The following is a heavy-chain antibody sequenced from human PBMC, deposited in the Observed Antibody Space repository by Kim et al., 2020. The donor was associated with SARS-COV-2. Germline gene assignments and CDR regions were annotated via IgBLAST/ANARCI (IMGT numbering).Heavy chain of an antibody. D-gene: IGHD3-10*01. CDR3: ARESVLLWFGELIHWFDP. Sequence: GGSLRLSCAASGFTFSSYSMNWVRQAPGKGLEWVSYISSSSSTIYYADSVKGRFTISRDNAKNSLYLQMNSLRAEDTAVYYCARESVLLWFGELIHWFDPWGQGTLVTVSS. CDR2: ISSSSSTI. J-gene: IGHJ5*02. V-gene: IGHV3-48*04. CDR1: GFTFSSYS.